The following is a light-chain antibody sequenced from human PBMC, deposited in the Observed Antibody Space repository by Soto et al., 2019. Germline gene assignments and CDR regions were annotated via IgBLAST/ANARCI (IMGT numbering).Light chain of an antibody. J-gene: IGKJ5*01. CDR3: QLYGISPH. CDR2: DAS. V-gene: IGKV1-5*01. Sequence: DIQMTQSPSTLSASVGDRVTITCRASQDISNWLDWYQQKPGKAPNLLIYDASTLESGVPSRFSGSGSGTEFTLTVSSLQPDDFAVYYCQLYGISPHFGQGTRLEIK. CDR1: QDISNW.